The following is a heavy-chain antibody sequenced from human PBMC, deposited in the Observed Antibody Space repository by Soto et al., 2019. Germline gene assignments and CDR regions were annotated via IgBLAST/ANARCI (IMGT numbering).Heavy chain of an antibody. J-gene: IGHJ6*02. CDR3: ARDDIVVVPAAIYYYYGMDV. CDR1: GYTFTSYG. D-gene: IGHD2-2*02. V-gene: IGHV1-18*01. Sequence: QVPLVQSGAEVKKPGASVKVSCKASGYTFTSYGISWVRQAPGQGLEWMGWISAYNGNTNYAQKLQGRVTMTTDTSTSTAYMELRSLRSDDTAVYYCARDDIVVVPAAIYYYYGMDVWGQGTTVTVSS. CDR2: ISAYNGNT.